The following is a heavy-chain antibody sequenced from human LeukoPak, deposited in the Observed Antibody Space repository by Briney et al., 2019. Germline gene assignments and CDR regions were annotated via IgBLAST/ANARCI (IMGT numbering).Heavy chain of an antibody. CDR1: GGSISSSSYY. CDR2: IYYSGGT. Sequence: SETLSLTCIVSGGSISSSSYYWGWIRQPPGKGLEWIGSIYYSGGTYYNPSLKSRVTISVDTSKNQFSLKLSSVTAADTAVYYCARHSVATISFDYWGQGTLVTVSS. CDR3: ARHSVATISFDY. V-gene: IGHV4-39*01. D-gene: IGHD5-24*01. J-gene: IGHJ4*02.